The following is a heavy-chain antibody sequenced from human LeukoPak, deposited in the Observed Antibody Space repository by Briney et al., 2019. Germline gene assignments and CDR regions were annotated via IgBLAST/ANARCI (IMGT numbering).Heavy chain of an antibody. J-gene: IGHJ4*02. Sequence: PGGSLRLSCAASGFTFSHYWMSWVRQAPGKGLEWMAIINQDGTEKHYADSVKGRFTISRDNTKYSLYLQINSLRAEDTAVYYCAGGALDYWGQGTLIAVSS. CDR1: GFTFSHYW. CDR3: AGGALDY. CDR2: INQDGTEK. V-gene: IGHV3-7*04.